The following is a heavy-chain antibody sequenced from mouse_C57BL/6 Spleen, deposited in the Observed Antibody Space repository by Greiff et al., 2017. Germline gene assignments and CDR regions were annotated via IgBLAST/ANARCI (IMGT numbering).Heavy chain of an antibody. V-gene: IGHV1-80*01. CDR3: ARDDYDWYFDV. CDR1: GYAFSSYW. D-gene: IGHD2-4*01. J-gene: IGHJ1*03. CDR2: IYPGDGDT. Sequence: VMLVESGAELVKPGASVKISCKASGYAFSSYWMNWVKQRPGKGLEWIGQIYPGDGDTNYNGKFKGKATLTADKSSSTAYMQLSSLTSEDSAVYFCARDDYDWYFDVWGTGTTVTVSS.